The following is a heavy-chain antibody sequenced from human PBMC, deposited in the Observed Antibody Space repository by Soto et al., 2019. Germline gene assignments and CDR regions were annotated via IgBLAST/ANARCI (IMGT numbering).Heavy chain of an antibody. V-gene: IGHV4-59*01. Sequence: SETLSVTCAVSGDSFSSGFWSWIRQPPGKGLEWIGYIHYSGSATYTPSLKSRVTISVDTSKNQFSLKLSSVTAADTAVYYCARDRGVANYYGSGSYSYGMDVWGQGTTVTVS. CDR3: ARDRGVANYYGSGSYSYGMDV. CDR1: GDSFSSGF. CDR2: IHYSGSA. D-gene: IGHD3-10*01. J-gene: IGHJ6*02.